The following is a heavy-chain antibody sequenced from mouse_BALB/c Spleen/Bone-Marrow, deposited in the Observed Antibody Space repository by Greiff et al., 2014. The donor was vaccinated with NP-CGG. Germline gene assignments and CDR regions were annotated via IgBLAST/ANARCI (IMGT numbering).Heavy chain of an antibody. CDR3: TKEWYYGFDY. D-gene: IGHD1-1*01. CDR1: GYSFTSYW. J-gene: IGHJ2*01. Sequence: VHVKQSGTVLARPGASAKMSCKASGYSFTSYWMHWVKQRPGQGLEWIGAIYPGNSDTSYNQKFKGKAKLTAVTSASTAYMELSSLTNEDSAVYYCTKEWYYGFDYWGQGTTLTVSS. V-gene: IGHV1-5*01. CDR2: IYPGNSDT.